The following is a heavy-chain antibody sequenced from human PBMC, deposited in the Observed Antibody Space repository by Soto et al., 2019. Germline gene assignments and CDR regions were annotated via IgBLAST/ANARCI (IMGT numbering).Heavy chain of an antibody. V-gene: IGHV3-9*01. CDR3: ARLPLLWFGELRGYYYGMDV. CDR1: GFTFDDYA. J-gene: IGHJ6*02. Sequence: GGSLRLSCAASGFTFDDYAMHWVRQAPGKGLEWVSGISWNSGSIGYADSVKGRFTISRDNAKNSLYLQMNSLRAEDAALYYCARLPLLWFGELRGYYYGMDVWGQGTTVTVSS. D-gene: IGHD3-10*01. CDR2: ISWNSGSI.